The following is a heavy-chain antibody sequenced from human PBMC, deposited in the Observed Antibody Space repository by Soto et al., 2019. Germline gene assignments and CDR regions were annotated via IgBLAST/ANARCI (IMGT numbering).Heavy chain of an antibody. CDR3: ARVSPLYGSGLDY. Sequence: QVQLVQSGAEVKKPGSSVKVSCKASGGTFSSYTIRWVRQAPGQGLEWMGRIIPILGIANYAQKFQGRVTITADKSTSTAYMELSRLRSEDTAVYYCARVSPLYGSGLDYWGQGTLVTVSS. D-gene: IGHD3-10*01. J-gene: IGHJ4*02. CDR1: GGTFSSYT. CDR2: IIPILGIA. V-gene: IGHV1-69*02.